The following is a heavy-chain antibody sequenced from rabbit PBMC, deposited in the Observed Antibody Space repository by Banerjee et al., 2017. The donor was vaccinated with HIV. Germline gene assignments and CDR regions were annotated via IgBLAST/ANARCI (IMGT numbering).Heavy chain of an antibody. D-gene: IGHD4-2*01. Sequence: QQLEESGGGLVQPEGSLTLSCKASGFDISSYHMTWVRPAPGKGLEWIGIIYGGKDNTDYASWVNGRFTISSDNAQNTVDLQMNSLTAADTATYFCARDLAAVTGWNFGLWGPGTLVTVS. J-gene: IGHJ4*01. CDR1: GFDISSYH. V-gene: IGHV1S7*01. CDR3: ARDLAAVTGWNFGL. CDR2: IYGGKDNT.